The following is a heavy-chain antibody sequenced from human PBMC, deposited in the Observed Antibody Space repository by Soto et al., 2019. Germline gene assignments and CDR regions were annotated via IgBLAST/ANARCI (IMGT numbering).Heavy chain of an antibody. V-gene: IGHV3-21*01. J-gene: IGHJ3*02. CDR2: ISSSGNHI. D-gene: IGHD6-13*01. CDR1: GFTISSYE. Sequence: EVQVVESGGGVVKPGGSLRLSCAASGFTISSYEMNWVRQAPGKGLQWVSAISSSGNHIYYADSLKGRFTISRDNAKNSLYLQMNSLRAEDTAVYYCARDVKSAGGPDGFDIWGQGTMVTVSS. CDR3: ARDVKSAGGPDGFDI.